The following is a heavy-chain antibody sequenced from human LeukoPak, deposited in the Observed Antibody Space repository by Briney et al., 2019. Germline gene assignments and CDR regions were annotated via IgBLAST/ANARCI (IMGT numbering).Heavy chain of an antibody. V-gene: IGHV3-53*01. J-gene: IGHJ4*02. CDR3: AREGVGSYYFDY. CDR2: TYSDSST. D-gene: IGHD3-10*01. CDR1: GYTVSSIY. Sequence: PGGCLRLSCAASGYTVSSIYLSWVRQARGKGLEWVSVTYSDSSTYYADSVKGRFTISRDNSKNTLYLQMNNLRAEDTAVYYCAREGVGSYYFDYWGQGTLVTVSS.